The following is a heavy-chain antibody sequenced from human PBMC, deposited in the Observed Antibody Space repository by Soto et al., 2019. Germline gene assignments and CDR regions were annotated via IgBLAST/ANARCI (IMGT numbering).Heavy chain of an antibody. Sequence: SETLSLTCTVSGGSISSYYWSWIRQPPGKGLEWIGYIYYSGSTNYNPSLKSRVTISVDTSKNQFSLKLSSVTAADTAVYYCARLPGTDCSGGSCYHGSWFDPWGQGTLVTVSS. CDR2: IYYSGST. J-gene: IGHJ5*02. D-gene: IGHD2-15*01. CDR3: ARLPGTDCSGGSCYHGSWFDP. V-gene: IGHV4-59*08. CDR1: GGSISSYY.